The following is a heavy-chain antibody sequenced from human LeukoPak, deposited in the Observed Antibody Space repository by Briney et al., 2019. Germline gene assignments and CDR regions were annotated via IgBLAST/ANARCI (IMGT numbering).Heavy chain of an antibody. CDR3: ARRGDYVEYFDL. D-gene: IGHD4-17*01. V-gene: IGHV3-7*03. Sequence: GGSLRLSCAASGFSFSNHWMTWVRQAPGKGLEWVANIKPDGSQQYYVDSMKGRFTISRDNAKNSLYLRMNSLRTEDTAVYYCARRGDYVEYFDLWGRGTLVTVSS. J-gene: IGHJ2*01. CDR2: IKPDGSQQ. CDR1: GFSFSNHW.